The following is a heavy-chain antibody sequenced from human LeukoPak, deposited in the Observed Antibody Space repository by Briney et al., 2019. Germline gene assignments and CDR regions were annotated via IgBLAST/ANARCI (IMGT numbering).Heavy chain of an antibody. J-gene: IGHJ4*02. CDR1: GGSISSYY. D-gene: IGHD3-22*01. Sequence: KPSETLSLTCTVSGGSISSYYWSWIRQPPGKGPEWIGYIFYSGSTNYNPSLQSRVTISIDTSKNQFSLKLSSVTAADTAVYYCARRAYSRAYYYFDYWGQGTLVTVSS. CDR3: ARRAYSRAYYYFDY. V-gene: IGHV4-59*01. CDR2: IFYSGST.